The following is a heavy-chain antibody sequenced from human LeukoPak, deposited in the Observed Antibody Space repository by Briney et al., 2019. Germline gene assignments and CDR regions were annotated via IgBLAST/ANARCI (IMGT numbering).Heavy chain of an antibody. CDR2: IISDGSST. CDR3: ARDGSLPDY. CDR1: GFTFSNYW. Sequence: GGSLRPSCAASGFTFSNYWMHRVRQTPGKGLVWVSRIISDGSSTSYADSVKGRFTISRDNAENTLYLQMNSLRAEDTAVYYCARDGSLPDYWGQGTLVTVSS. J-gene: IGHJ4*02. V-gene: IGHV3-74*01.